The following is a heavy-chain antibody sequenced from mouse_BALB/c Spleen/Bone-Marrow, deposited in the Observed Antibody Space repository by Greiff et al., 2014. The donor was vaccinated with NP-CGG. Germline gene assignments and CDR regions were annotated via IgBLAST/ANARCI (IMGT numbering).Heavy chain of an antibody. V-gene: IGHV5-6-5*01. Sequence: EVQRVESGGGLVKPGGSLKLSCAASGFTFSSYAMSWVRQTPEKRLEWVASISSGGSTYYPDSVKGRFTISRDNARNILYLQMSSLRSEDTAMYYCARASTTASAWFAYWGQGTLVTVSA. D-gene: IGHD1-2*01. CDR3: ARASTTASAWFAY. CDR1: GFTFSSYA. CDR2: ISSGGST. J-gene: IGHJ3*01.